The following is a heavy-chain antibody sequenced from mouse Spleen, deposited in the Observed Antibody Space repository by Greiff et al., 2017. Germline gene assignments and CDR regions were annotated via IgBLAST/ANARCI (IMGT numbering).Heavy chain of an antibody. CDR2: ISSGGSYT. CDR3: TRDDGYSFDY. D-gene: IGHD2-3*01. V-gene: IGHV5-6-4*01. CDR1: GFTFSSYT. Sequence: EVQGVESGGGLVKPGGSLKLSCAASGFTFSSYTMSWVRQTPEKRLEWVATISSGGSYTYYPDSVKGRFTISRDNAKNTLYLQMSSLKSEDTAMYYCTRDDGYSFDYWGQGTTLTVSS. J-gene: IGHJ2*01.